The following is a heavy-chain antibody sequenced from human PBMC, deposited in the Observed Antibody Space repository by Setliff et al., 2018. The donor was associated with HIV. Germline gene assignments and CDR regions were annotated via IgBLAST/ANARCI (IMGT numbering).Heavy chain of an antibody. CDR2: MYISGST. D-gene: IGHD3-22*01. CDR3: ARGRYDNSHFYYEVIDY. V-gene: IGHV4-4*07. J-gene: IGHJ4*02. CDR1: GDSSSSYY. Sequence: PSETLSLTCTVSGDSSSSYYCNWIRQPAGKGLEWIGHMYISGSTNYNPSLKSRVTMSLDTSKNQFSLKLSSVTAADTAVYYCARGRYDNSHFYYEVIDYWGQGTLVTVSS.